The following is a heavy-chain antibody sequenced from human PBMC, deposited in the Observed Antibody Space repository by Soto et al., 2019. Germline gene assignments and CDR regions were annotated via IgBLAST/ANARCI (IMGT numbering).Heavy chain of an antibody. CDR1: GGSISSGGYY. CDR2: IYYSGST. Sequence: SETLSLTCTVSGGSISSGGYYWSWIRQHPGKGLEWIGYIYYSGSTYYNPSLKSRVTISVDTSKNQFSLKLSSVTAADTAVYYCARGGVTMVRGVIKDYYGMDVWGQGTTVTVSS. D-gene: IGHD3-10*01. CDR3: ARGGVTMVRGVIKDYYGMDV. V-gene: IGHV4-31*03. J-gene: IGHJ6*02.